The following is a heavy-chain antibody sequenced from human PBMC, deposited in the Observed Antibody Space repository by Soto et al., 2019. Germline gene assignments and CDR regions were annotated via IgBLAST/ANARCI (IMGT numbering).Heavy chain of an antibody. Sequence: ASVKVSCKASGYTFTSFPIHWVRQAPGQRLEWMGWINAGNGDTKYSQKFQGRVTVTRDTSASTAYMELISPRSEDTAVYYCTRAPRGENWGQGTLVTVSS. CDR2: INAGNGDT. J-gene: IGHJ1*01. CDR1: GYTFTSFP. CDR3: TRAPRGEN. V-gene: IGHV1-3*01. D-gene: IGHD2-21*01.